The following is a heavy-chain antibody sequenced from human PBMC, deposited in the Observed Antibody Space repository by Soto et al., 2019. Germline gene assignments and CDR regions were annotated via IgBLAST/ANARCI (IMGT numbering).Heavy chain of an antibody. Sequence: SETLSLTCTVSGGSISSGGYYWSRIRQHPGKGLEWIGYIYYSGSTYYNPSLKSRVTISVDTSKNQFSLKLSSVTAADTAVYYCASNIAAAGIYYWGQGTLVTVSS. J-gene: IGHJ4*02. CDR3: ASNIAAAGIYY. CDR2: IYYSGST. V-gene: IGHV4-31*03. CDR1: GGSISSGGYY. D-gene: IGHD6-13*01.